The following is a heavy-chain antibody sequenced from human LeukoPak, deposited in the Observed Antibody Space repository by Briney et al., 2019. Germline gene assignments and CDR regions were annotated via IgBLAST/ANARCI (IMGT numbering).Heavy chain of an antibody. J-gene: IGHJ5*02. Sequence: SETLSLTCTVSGGSISSSSYYWGWIRQPPGKGLEWIGSIYYSGSTYYNPSLKSRVTISVDRSKNQFSLKLSSVTAADTAVYYCARGSGTRRWRFDPWGQGTLVTVSS. CDR2: IYYSGST. CDR1: GGSISSSSYY. D-gene: IGHD1-26*01. CDR3: ARGSGTRRWRFDP. V-gene: IGHV4-39*07.